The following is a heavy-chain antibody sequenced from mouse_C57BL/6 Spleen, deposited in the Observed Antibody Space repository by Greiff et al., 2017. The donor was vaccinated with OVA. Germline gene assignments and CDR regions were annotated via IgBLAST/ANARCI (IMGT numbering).Heavy chain of an antibody. CDR1: GYTFTDYY. V-gene: IGHV1-26*01. CDR3: ARTGAYYSNYPYYFDY. J-gene: IGHJ2*01. D-gene: IGHD2-5*01. Sequence: EVQLQQSGPELVKPGASVKISCKASGYTFTDYYMNWVKQSHGKSLEWIGDINPNNGGTSYNQKFKGKATLTVDKSSSTAYMELRSLTSEDSAVYYCARTGAYYSNYPYYFDYWGQGTTLTVSS. CDR2: INPNNGGT.